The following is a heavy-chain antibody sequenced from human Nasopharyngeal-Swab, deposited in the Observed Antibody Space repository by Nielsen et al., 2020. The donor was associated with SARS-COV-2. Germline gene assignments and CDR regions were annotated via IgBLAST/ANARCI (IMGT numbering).Heavy chain of an antibody. V-gene: IGHV3-33*01. Sequence: GESLKISCAASGFTFSSYGMHWVRQAPGKGLEWVAVIWYDGSNKYYADSVKGRFTISRDNSKNTLYLQMNSLRAEDTAVYCCARGQESYSSSWLNWYFDLWGRGTLVTVSS. CDR2: IWYDGSNK. CDR3: ARGQESYSSSWLNWYFDL. J-gene: IGHJ2*01. D-gene: IGHD6-13*01. CDR1: GFTFSSYG.